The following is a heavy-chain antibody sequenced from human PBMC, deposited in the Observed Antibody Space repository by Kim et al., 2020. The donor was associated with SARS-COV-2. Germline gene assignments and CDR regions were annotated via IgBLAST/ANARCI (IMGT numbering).Heavy chain of an antibody. CDR2: IYSGCST. Sequence: GGSLRLSCAASGFTVSTNYMTWVRQAPGKGLEWVSVIYSGCSTYYADSVKGRFTISRDNSKNTVYLQMNNLRAEDTAVYYCSRTSYGSGSYNDYWGQGTLVTVSS. D-gene: IGHD3-10*01. CDR3: SRTSYGSGSYNDY. V-gene: IGHV3-53*01. J-gene: IGHJ4*02. CDR1: GFTVSTNY.